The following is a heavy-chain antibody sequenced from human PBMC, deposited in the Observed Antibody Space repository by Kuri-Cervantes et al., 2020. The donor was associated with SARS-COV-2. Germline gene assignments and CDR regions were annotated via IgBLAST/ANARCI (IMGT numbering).Heavy chain of an antibody. V-gene: IGHV1-18*01. CDR2: ISAYNGNT. CDR3: ARRQNTAMVLPHFDY. CDR1: GYTFTSYG. D-gene: IGHD5-18*01. J-gene: IGHJ4*02. Sequence: ASVKVSCKASGYTFTSYGSSWVRQAPGQGLEWMGWISAYNGNTNYAQKLQGRVTMTTDTSTSTAYMELRSLRSDDTAVYYCARRQNTAMVLPHFDYWGQGTLVTVSS.